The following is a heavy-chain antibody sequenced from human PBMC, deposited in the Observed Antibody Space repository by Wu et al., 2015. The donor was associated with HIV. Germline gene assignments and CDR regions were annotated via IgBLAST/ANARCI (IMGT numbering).Heavy chain of an antibody. CDR3: ARDQYPHYYDSSGTDC. Sequence: QVQLVQSGAEVKKPGASVKVSCKASGYTFTSYDINWVRQATGQGLEWMGWMNPNNGNTNYAQKLQGRVTMTTDTSANTAYMELRSLRSDDTAVYYCARDQYPHYYDSSGTDCWGQGTLVTVSS. V-gene: IGHV1-18*01. CDR1: GYTFTSYD. CDR2: MNPNNGNT. D-gene: IGHD3-22*01. J-gene: IGHJ4*02.